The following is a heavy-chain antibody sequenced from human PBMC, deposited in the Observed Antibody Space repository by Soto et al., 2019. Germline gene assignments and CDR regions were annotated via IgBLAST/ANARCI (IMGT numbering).Heavy chain of an antibody. J-gene: IGHJ6*02. Sequence: PSETLSLTCTVSGGSISSYYWSWIRQPPGKGLEWIGYIYYSGSTNYNPSLKSRVTISVDTSKNQFSLKLSSVTAADTAVYYCARVNQVVVAAKYYYYYYGMDVWGQGTTVTVSS. V-gene: IGHV4-59*01. CDR3: ARVNQVVVAAKYYYYYYGMDV. D-gene: IGHD2-15*01. CDR1: GGSISSYY. CDR2: IYYSGST.